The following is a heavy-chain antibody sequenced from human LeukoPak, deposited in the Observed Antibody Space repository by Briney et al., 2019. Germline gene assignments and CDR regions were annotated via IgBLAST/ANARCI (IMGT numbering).Heavy chain of an antibody. CDR1: GFTFSSYE. CDR3: ARDRGSGWYVDY. CDR2: ISSSGSTI. V-gene: IGHV3-48*03. Sequence: GGSLRLSCAASGFTFSSYEMNWVRQAPGKGLEWVSYISSSGSTIYYADSVKGRFTISGDNAKNSLYLQMNSLRAEDTAVYYCARDRGSGWYVDYWGQGTLVTVSS. J-gene: IGHJ4*02. D-gene: IGHD6-19*01.